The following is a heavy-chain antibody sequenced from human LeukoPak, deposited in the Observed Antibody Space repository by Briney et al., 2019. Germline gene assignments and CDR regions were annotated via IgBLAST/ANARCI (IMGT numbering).Heavy chain of an antibody. J-gene: IGHJ3*02. Sequence: GGSLRLSCAASGFTFSNAWMSWVRQAPGKGLEWVGRIKSKTDGGTTDYAAPVKGRFTISRDDSKNTLYLQMNSLKTEDTAVYYCTTDPIMITFGRKDLFDIWGQGTMVTVSS. CDR2: IKSKTDGGTT. CDR3: TTDPIMITFGRKDLFDI. V-gene: IGHV3-15*01. D-gene: IGHD3-16*01. CDR1: GFTFSNAW.